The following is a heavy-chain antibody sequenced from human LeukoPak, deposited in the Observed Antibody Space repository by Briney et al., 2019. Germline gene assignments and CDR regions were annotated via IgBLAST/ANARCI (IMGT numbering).Heavy chain of an antibody. J-gene: IGHJ4*02. D-gene: IGHD3-22*01. CDR1: GYTLTELS. CDR3: ATVLPYYYDSSGPIMSPNYFDY. V-gene: IGHV1-24*01. Sequence: GASVKVSCKVSGYTLTELSMHWVRQAPGKGLEWMGGFDPEDGETIYAQKFQGRVTMTEDTSTDTAYMELSSLRSEDTAVYYCATVLPYYYDSSGPIMSPNYFDYWGQGTLVTVSS. CDR2: FDPEDGET.